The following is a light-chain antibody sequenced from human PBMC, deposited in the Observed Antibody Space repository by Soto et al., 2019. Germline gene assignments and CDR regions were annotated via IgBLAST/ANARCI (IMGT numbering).Light chain of an antibody. CDR3: SSYTSQSTVV. V-gene: IGLV2-14*01. Sequence: QSALTQPASVSGSPGQSIAISCTGTSSDVGGYNYVSWYQQPPGKAPKLIIYDVSDRPSGVSNRFSGSKSGNTASLTISGLQADDEADSYCSSYTSQSTVVFGGGTKVTVL. CDR2: DVS. J-gene: IGLJ3*02. CDR1: SSDVGGYNY.